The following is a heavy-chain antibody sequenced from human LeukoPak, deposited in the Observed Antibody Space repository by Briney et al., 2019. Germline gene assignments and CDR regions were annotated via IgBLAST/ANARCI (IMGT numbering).Heavy chain of an antibody. CDR1: GFTFSSYG. Sequence: GGSLRLSCAASGFTFSSYGMHWVRQAPGKGLEWVAFIRYDGSNKYYADSVKGRFTISRDNSKNTLYLQMNSLRAEDTAVYYCATDIAAAGTDAFDIWGQGTMVTVSS. V-gene: IGHV3-30*02. J-gene: IGHJ3*02. CDR2: IRYDGSNK. D-gene: IGHD6-13*01. CDR3: ATDIAAAGTDAFDI.